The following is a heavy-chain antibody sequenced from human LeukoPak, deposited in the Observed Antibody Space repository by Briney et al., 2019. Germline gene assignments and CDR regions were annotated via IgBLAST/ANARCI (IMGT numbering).Heavy chain of an antibody. D-gene: IGHD3-10*01. CDR3: ARDQCYYGSGSYGLDY. Sequence: SETLSLTCTVSGGSISSYYWSWIRQPAGKGLEWIGRIYTSGSTNYNPSLKSRVTMSVDTSKNQFSLKLSSVTAADTAVYYCARDQCYYGSGSYGLDYWGQGTLVTVSS. J-gene: IGHJ4*02. CDR1: GGSISSYY. CDR2: IYTSGST. V-gene: IGHV4-4*07.